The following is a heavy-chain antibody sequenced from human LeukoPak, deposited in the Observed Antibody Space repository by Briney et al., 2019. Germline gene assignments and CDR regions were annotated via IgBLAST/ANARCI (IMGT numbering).Heavy chain of an antibody. J-gene: IGHJ6*02. D-gene: IGHD4-11*01. CDR2: ISSSSSYI. CDR1: GGSISSSS. Sequence: PSETLSLTCTVSGGSISSSSFYWGWIRQPPGKGLEWVSSISSSSSYIYYADSVKGRFTISRDNAKNSLYLQMNSLRAEDTAVYYCARDASSMTKSYYYGMDVWGQGTTVTVSS. CDR3: ARDASSMTKSYYYGMDV. V-gene: IGHV3-21*01.